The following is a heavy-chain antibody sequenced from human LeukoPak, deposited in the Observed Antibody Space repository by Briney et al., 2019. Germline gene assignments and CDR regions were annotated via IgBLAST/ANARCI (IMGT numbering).Heavy chain of an antibody. Sequence: SMKVSCKASGGTFSSYAISWVRQAPGQGLEWMGGITPMADTAKYAQKFQDRVTITTDESASTAYLDLTSLTSEDTAVYYCARGNWSDAFDVWGQGALVTVSS. CDR3: ARGNWSDAFDV. V-gene: IGHV1-69*05. J-gene: IGHJ3*01. CDR2: ITPMADTA. CDR1: GGTFSSYA. D-gene: IGHD1-1*01.